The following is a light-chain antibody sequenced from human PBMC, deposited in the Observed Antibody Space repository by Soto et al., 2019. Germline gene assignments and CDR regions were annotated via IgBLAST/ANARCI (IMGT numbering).Light chain of an antibody. CDR1: QSVLYSSNNKNY. CDR3: QQYYSTAYT. V-gene: IGKV4-1*01. J-gene: IGKJ2*01. CDR2: WAS. Sequence: DIVMTQSPDSLAVSLGERATINCKSSQSVLYSSNNKNYLAWYQQKPGQPPKLLIYWASTRESGVPDRFSGSGSVTDFTLTISSLQAGDVAVYYCQQYYSTAYTFGQGTKLEIK.